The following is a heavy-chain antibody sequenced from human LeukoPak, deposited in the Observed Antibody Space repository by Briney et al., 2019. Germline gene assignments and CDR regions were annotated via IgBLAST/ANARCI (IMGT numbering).Heavy chain of an antibody. CDR1: GFTFSSYD. J-gene: IGHJ3*02. D-gene: IGHD4-17*01. Sequence: GGSLRLSCAASGFTFSSYDMHWVRQATGKGLEWVSAIGTAGDTYYPGSVKGRFTISRENAKNSLYLQMNSLRAGDTAVYYCARGLTTTVTTGRAFDIWGQGTMVTVSS. V-gene: IGHV3-13*01. CDR3: ARGLTTTVTTGRAFDI. CDR2: IGTAGDT.